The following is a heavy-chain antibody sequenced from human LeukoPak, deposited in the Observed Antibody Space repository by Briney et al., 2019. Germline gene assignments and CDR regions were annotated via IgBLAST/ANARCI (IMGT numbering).Heavy chain of an antibody. J-gene: IGHJ4*02. CDR3: AKEGIAADDVSWLNRTLHY. CDR2: TYFRSKWYN. V-gene: IGHV6-1*01. CDR1: GDSVSSNSAA. Sequence: SQTLSLTCAISGDSVSSNSAAWNWIRQSPWRGLEWLGRTYFRSKWYNDYAVSVKSRITINPDTSKNQFSLQLNSVTPEDTAIYYCAKEGIAADDVSWLNRTLHYWGQGTLVTVSS. D-gene: IGHD6-13*01.